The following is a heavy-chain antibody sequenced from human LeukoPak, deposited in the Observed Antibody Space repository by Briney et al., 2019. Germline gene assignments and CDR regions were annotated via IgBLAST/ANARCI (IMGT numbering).Heavy chain of an antibody. D-gene: IGHD2-2*01. Sequence: PGGSLRLSCAASGFTFSSYSMNWVRQAPGKGLEWVSSISSSSSYIYYADSVKGRFTISRDNAKNSLYLQMNSLRVEDTAVYYCAKGVLAAPLGDFHNWGQGTLVTVSS. CDR2: ISSSSSYI. V-gene: IGHV3-21*01. J-gene: IGHJ4*02. CDR1: GFTFSSYS. CDR3: AKGVLAAPLGDFHN.